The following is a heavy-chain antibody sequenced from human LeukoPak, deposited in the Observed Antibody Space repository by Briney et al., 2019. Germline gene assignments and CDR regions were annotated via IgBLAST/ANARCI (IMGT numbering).Heavy chain of an antibody. J-gene: IGHJ4*02. CDR3: ASGVAARLFDY. V-gene: IGHV4-59*01. D-gene: IGHD6-6*01. CDR1: GGSISSDY. Sequence: PSENLSLNCTVSGGSISSDYWSWIRQPPGKGLEWIGYINYSGSTNYNPSLKSRVAISVDTSNMQFSLKLSSVTAADTAVYYCASGVAARLFDYWGQGTLVTVSS. CDR2: INYSGST.